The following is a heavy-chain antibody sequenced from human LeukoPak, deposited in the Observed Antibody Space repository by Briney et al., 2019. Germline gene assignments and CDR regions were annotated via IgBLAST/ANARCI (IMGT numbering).Heavy chain of an antibody. CDR3: ASRPLGRAVAEFDY. V-gene: IGHV4-59*08. D-gene: IGHD6-19*01. CDR1: GPMYNYY. J-gene: IGHJ4*02. Sequence: SETLSLTCTVSGPMYNYYWSWIRQPPGKGLEGIGYIHYNGITNYNPSLKSRVTMSLDTSKNQVSLKLNSVTAADTAVYYCASRPLGRAVAEFDYWGQGTLVTVSS. CDR2: IHYNGIT.